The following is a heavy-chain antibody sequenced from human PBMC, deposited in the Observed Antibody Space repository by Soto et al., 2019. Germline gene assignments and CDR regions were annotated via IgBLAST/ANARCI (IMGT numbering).Heavy chain of an antibody. CDR2: SSASSSTI. V-gene: IGHV3-48*01. D-gene: IGHD3-9*01. J-gene: IGHJ4*02. Sequence: EVQLVESGGGLVQPGGSLRLSCAASGFSFSYYSMNWVRQAPGKGLEWVSYSSASSSTIYYADAVKCRFTISRDHAKNALYLQMNSLRAEDTAVYYCERDKAYYEILTGNYLPASIDYGGQGTLVTVSS. CDR1: GFSFSYYS. CDR3: ERDKAYYEILTGNYLPASIDY.